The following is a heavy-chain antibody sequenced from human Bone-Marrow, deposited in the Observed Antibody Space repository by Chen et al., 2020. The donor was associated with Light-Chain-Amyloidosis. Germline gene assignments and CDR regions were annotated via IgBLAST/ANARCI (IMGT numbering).Heavy chain of an antibody. V-gene: IGHV3-48*03. CDR1: GFTFANYE. D-gene: IGHD4-4*01. J-gene: IGHJ4*02. CDR2: ISSDSRSI. Sequence: EVQLVESGGGLVQPGGSLSLSCAASGFTFANYEMNWVRQVPGGGLEWVSYISSDSRSIYYADSVKGRFTISRDNAKNSLYLQMNSLRAEDTAVYYCASLHDYNTYHLPFDYWGQGTLVTVSS. CDR3: ASLHDYNTYHLPFDY.